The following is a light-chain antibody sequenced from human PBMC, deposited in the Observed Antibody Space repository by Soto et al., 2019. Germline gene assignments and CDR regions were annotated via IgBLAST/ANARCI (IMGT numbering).Light chain of an antibody. CDR2: GAS. CDR1: QSVSSN. Sequence: EIVMTQSPATLSVSPGERATLSCRASQSVSSNLAWYQQKPGQAPRLLIYGASTRATGIPARFSGSGSGTEFTRTISSLQSEDFAVYYCQQYNNWPPMAFGQGTKVESK. J-gene: IGKJ1*01. V-gene: IGKV3-15*01. CDR3: QQYNNWPPMA.